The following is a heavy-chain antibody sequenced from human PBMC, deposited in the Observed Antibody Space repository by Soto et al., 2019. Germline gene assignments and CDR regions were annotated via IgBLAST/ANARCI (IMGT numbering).Heavy chain of an antibody. Sequence: SVKVSCKASGGTFRSYTISWVRQAPGQGLEWMGRIIPIHGIANYAQKFQGRVTITRDTSASTAYMELSSLRSEDTAVYYCAREVWDYWGQGTLVTAPQ. CDR3: AREVWDY. CDR1: GGTFRSYT. D-gene: IGHD2-21*01. V-gene: IGHV1-69*04. J-gene: IGHJ4*02. CDR2: IIPIHGIA.